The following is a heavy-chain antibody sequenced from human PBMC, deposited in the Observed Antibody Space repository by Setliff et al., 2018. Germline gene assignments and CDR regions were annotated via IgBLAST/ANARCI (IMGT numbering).Heavy chain of an antibody. D-gene: IGHD3-3*01. J-gene: IGHJ3*02. CDR3: ARDRFYNSWSGTSITAPHDAFDI. Sequence: GASVKVSCKASGYTFTSYALHWVRQAPGQRLEWMGWINTGNGNTKYSQNFQGRVIFTRDTSASTAYMELSSLRSEDTAVFYCARDRFYNSWSGTSITAPHDAFDIWGQGTMVTVSS. CDR2: INTGNGNT. CDR1: GYTFTSYA. V-gene: IGHV1-3*04.